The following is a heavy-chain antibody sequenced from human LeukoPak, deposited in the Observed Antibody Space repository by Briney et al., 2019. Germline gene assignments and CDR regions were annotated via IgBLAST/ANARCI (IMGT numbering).Heavy chain of an antibody. Sequence: PGGSLRLSCAASGFTFSSYGMHWVRQAPGKGLEWVAFIRYDGSNKYYADSVKGRFTISRDNSKNTLYLQMNSLRAEDTAVYYCAKDLAGYDHYFDYWGQGTLVTVSS. CDR3: AKDLAGYDHYFDY. CDR2: IRYDGSNK. J-gene: IGHJ4*02. V-gene: IGHV3-30*02. CDR1: GFTFSSYG. D-gene: IGHD1-14*01.